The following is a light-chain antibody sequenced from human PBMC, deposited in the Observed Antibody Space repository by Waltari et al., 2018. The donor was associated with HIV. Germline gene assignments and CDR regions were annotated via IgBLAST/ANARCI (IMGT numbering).Light chain of an antibody. V-gene: IGKV3-15*01. CDR3: QQYNNWPPFMYT. CDR2: GAS. Sequence: ELVMTQSPATLSVSPGERDTLSCRASQSVSSNLAWYQQKPGQAPRLLIYGASTRATGIPARFSGSGSGTEFTLTISSLQSEDFAVYYCQQYNNWPPFMYTFGQGTKLEIK. J-gene: IGKJ2*01. CDR1: QSVSSN.